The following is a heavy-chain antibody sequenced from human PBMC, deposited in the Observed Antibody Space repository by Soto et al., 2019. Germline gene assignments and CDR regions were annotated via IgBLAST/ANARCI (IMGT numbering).Heavy chain of an antibody. CDR1: GFTFSSYG. V-gene: IGHV3-30*18. D-gene: IGHD3-10*01. J-gene: IGHJ6*02. CDR2: ISYDGSNK. Sequence: QVQLVESGGGVVQPGRSLRLSCAASGFTFSSYGMHWVRQAPGKGLEWVAVISYDGSNKYYADSVKGRFTISRDNSKNKLDLQMNSLRAEDRAVYYCAKDRHYYGSGDGIDVWGQGTTVTGSS. CDR3: AKDRHYYGSGDGIDV.